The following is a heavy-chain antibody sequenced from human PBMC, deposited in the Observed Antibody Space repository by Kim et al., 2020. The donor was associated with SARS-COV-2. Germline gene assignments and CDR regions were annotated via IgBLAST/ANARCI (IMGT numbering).Heavy chain of an antibody. Sequence: GGSLRLSCAASGFTVSSNYMSWVRQAPGKGLEWVSVIYSGGSTYYADSVKGRFTISRDNSKNTLYLQMNSLSAEDTAVYYCARDLWTPLLYYGMDVWGQGTTVTVSS. CDR2: IYSGGST. CDR3: ARDLWTPLLYYGMDV. CDR1: GFTVSSNY. V-gene: IGHV3-66*01. D-gene: IGHD1-1*01. J-gene: IGHJ6*02.